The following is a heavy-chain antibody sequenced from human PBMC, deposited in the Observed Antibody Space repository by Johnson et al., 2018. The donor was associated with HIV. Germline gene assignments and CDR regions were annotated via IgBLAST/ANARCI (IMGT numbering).Heavy chain of an antibody. CDR2: INWNGGST. CDR1: GFTFDYYG. CDR3: ARGGTYYWSPDRIANAFDM. Sequence: VQLVESGGGVVRPGGSLRLSCAASGFTFDYYGMSWVRQAPGKGLAWVSGINWNGGSTDYADSVKGRFTIPRGNARNSLYLQMNSLRVEDTALYYCARGGTYYWSPDRIANAFDMWGQGTMVTVSS. D-gene: IGHD2-8*02. V-gene: IGHV3-20*04. J-gene: IGHJ3*02.